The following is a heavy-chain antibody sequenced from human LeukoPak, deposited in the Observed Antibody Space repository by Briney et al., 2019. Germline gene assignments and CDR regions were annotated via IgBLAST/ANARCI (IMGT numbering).Heavy chain of an antibody. CDR2: ISGSGGST. D-gene: IGHD6-13*01. V-gene: IGHV3-23*01. CDR1: GFTFSSYA. CDR3: AKDPTYSSSPYYFDY. J-gene: IGHJ4*02. Sequence: GGSLRLSCAASGFTFSSYAMSWVRQAPGKGLEWVSAISGSGGSTYYADSVKGRFTISRDNSKNTLYLQMDSLRAEDTAVYYCAKDPTYSSSPYYFDYWGQGTLVTVSS.